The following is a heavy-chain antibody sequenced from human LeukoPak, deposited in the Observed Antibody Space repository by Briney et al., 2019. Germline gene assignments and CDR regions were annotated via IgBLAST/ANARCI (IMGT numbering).Heavy chain of an antibody. CDR2: IYYSGST. CDR3: ARHGTPLRYGSGNYYKGAPFDY. V-gene: IGHV4-39*01. D-gene: IGHD3-10*01. J-gene: IGHJ4*02. CDR1: GGSISSSSYY. Sequence: PSETLSLTCTVSGGSISSSSYYWGWIRQPPGKGLEWIGSIYYSGSTYYNPSLKSRVTISVDTSKNQFSLKLSSVTAADTAVYSCARHGTPLRYGSGNYYKGAPFDYWGQGTLVTVSS.